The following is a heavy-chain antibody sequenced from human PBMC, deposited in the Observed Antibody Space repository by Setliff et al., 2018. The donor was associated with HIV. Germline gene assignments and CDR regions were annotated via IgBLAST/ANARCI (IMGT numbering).Heavy chain of an antibody. CDR1: GYTFIDYY. D-gene: IGHD5-12*01. V-gene: IGHV1-46*01. J-gene: IGHJ4*02. CDR2: INPSGGST. Sequence: GASVKVSCKASGYTFIDYYMHWVRQAPGQGLEWMGMINPSGGSTSYAQNFQGRVTMTRDTSTHTVYMELRSLRSDDTAVYYCARDWLPRVLRYWGQGTLVTVSS. CDR3: ARDWLPRVLRY.